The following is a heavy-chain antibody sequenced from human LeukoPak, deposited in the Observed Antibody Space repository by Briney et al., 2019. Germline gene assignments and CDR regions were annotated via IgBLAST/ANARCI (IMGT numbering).Heavy chain of an antibody. V-gene: IGHV4-31*03. CDR3: AREISWSRGAFDI. CDR1: GGSISSGGYY. D-gene: IGHD6-13*01. CDR2: IYYSGST. J-gene: IGHJ3*02. Sequence: PSQTLSLTCTVSGGSISSGGYYWSWIRQHPGKGLEWIGYIYYSGSTYYNPSLKSRVTISVDTSKNQFSLKLSSVTAADTAVYYCAREISWSRGAFDIWGQGTMVTVSS.